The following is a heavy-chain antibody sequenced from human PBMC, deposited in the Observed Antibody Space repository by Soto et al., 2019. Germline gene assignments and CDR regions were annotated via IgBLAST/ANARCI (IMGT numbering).Heavy chain of an antibody. D-gene: IGHD3-16*01. CDR2: IKSKTGGGTT. J-gene: IGHJ4*02. Sequence: GGSLRLSCAASGFTFSNAWMSWVRQAPGKGLEWVGRIKSKTGGGTTDYAAPVKGRFTISRDDSKDTLYLQMNSLKTEDTAVYYCTTAPEPCFRWGQGTLVTV. CDR3: TTAPEPCFR. CDR1: GFTFSNAW. V-gene: IGHV3-15*01.